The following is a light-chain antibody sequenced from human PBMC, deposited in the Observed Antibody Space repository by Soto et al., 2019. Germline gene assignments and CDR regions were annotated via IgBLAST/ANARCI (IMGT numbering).Light chain of an antibody. Sequence: QSALTQPASVSGSPGQSITISCTGTSSDVGGYNYVSWYQQHPGKAPKLLIYDVSNRPSGVSNRFSGSKSGNTASLTISGLQAEDESYYYCSSYTSSSPDVCGPGTKVTVL. CDR3: SSYTSSSPDV. CDR1: SSDVGGYNY. V-gene: IGLV2-14*01. J-gene: IGLJ1*01. CDR2: DVS.